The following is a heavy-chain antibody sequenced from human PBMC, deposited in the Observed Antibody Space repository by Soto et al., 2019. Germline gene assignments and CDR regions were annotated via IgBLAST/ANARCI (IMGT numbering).Heavy chain of an antibody. V-gene: IGHV4-34*01. Sequence: PSETLSLTCAVYGGSFSGYYWSWIRQPPGKGLEWIGEINHSGSTNYNPSPKSRVTISVDTSKNQFSLKLSSVTAADTAVYYCARVPWDYGSGSYYKSYYYYGMDVWGQGTTVTVSS. CDR2: INHSGST. D-gene: IGHD3-10*01. CDR1: GGSFSGYY. CDR3: ARVPWDYGSGSYYKSYYYYGMDV. J-gene: IGHJ6*02.